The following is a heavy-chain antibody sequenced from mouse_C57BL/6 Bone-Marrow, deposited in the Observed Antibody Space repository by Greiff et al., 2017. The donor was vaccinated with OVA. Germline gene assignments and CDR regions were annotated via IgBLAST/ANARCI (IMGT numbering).Heavy chain of an antibody. Sequence: QVQLQQSGPGLVAPSQSLSITCTVSGFSLTSYGVHWVRQPPGKGLEWLVVIWSDGSTTYNSALKSRLSISKDNSKSQVFLKMNSLQTDDTAMYYCARHGITTRAMDYWGQGTSVTVSS. CDR1: GFSLTSYG. CDR3: ARHGITTRAMDY. V-gene: IGHV2-6-1*01. J-gene: IGHJ4*01. D-gene: IGHD2-4*01. CDR2: IWSDGST.